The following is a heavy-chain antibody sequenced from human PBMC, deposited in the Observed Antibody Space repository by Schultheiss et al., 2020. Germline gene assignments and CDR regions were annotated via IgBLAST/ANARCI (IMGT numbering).Heavy chain of an antibody. J-gene: IGHJ5*02. CDR1: GFTFSSYG. Sequence: SLRLSCAASGFTFSSYGMHWVRQAPGKGLEWVAVISYDGSNKYYADSLKGRFTISRDNAKNSLYLQMHSLRAEDTAVYYCARGCHKRGRYCDPWGQGTLVTVSS. CDR2: ISYDGSNK. V-gene: IGHV3-30-3*01. CDR3: ARGCHKRGRYCDP. D-gene: IGHD1-14*01.